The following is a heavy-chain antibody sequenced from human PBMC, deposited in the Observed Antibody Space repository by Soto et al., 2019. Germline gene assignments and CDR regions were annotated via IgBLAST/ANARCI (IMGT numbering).Heavy chain of an antibody. CDR3: AKDRDSSGWWVLYYFDY. V-gene: IGHV3-30*18. CDR1: GFTFSSYG. D-gene: IGHD6-19*01. Sequence: PGGSLRLSCAASGFTFSSYGMHWVRQAPGKGLEWVAVISYDGSNKYYADSVKGRFTISRDNSKNTLYLQMNRLRAEDTAVYYCAKDRDSSGWWVLYYFDYWGQGTLVTVSS. CDR2: ISYDGSNK. J-gene: IGHJ4*02.